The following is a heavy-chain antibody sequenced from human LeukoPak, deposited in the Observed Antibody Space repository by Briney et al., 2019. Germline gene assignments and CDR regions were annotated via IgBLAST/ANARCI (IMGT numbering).Heavy chain of an antibody. J-gene: IGHJ4*02. CDR2: ISGSGGST. CDR1: GFTFSSYA. V-gene: IGHV3-23*01. D-gene: IGHD3-22*01. CDR3: ARDGSPTYYYDSSGFY. Sequence: GGSLRLSCAASGFTFSSYAMSWVRQAPGKGLEWVSVISGSGGSTYYADSVKGRLTISRDNSKNTLYLQMNSLRAEDTAVYYCARDGSPTYYYDSSGFYWGQGTLVTVSS.